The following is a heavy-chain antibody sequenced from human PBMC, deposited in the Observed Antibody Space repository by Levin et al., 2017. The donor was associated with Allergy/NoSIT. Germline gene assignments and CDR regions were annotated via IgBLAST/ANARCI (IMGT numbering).Heavy chain of an antibody. J-gene: IGHJ3*01. CDR3: AKKQGGTTGFSFDV. CDR1: GFAFSDYA. V-gene: IGHV3-23*01. Sequence: QAGGSLRLSCAASGFAFSDYAMTWVRQAPGKGLEWVSVITGGGFNTYYGDSVKGRFTVSRENSTNTLYFELNSLRAEHTAVYYCAKKQGGTTGFSFDVWGQGTLVTVSS. CDR2: ITGGGFNT. D-gene: IGHD1-14*01.